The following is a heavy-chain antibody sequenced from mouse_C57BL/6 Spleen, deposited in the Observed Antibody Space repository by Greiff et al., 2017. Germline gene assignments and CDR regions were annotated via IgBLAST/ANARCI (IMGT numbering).Heavy chain of an antibody. CDR1: GYTFTSYW. CDR3: ARRDYDDGYAMDY. Sequence: VQLQQPGAELVRPGSSVKLSCKASGYTFTSYWMHWVKQRPIQGLEWIGNIDPSDSETHYNQKFKDKATLTVDKSSSTAYMQLSSLTSEDSAVYYCARRDYDDGYAMDYWGQGTSVTVSS. V-gene: IGHV1-52*01. CDR2: IDPSDSET. J-gene: IGHJ4*01. D-gene: IGHD2-4*01.